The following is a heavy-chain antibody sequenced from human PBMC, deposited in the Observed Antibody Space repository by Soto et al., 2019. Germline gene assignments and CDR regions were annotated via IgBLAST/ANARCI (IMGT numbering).Heavy chain of an antibody. D-gene: IGHD1-26*01. J-gene: IGHJ6*02. CDR3: ARDQVGALYYYYYGMDV. Sequence: EVQLVESGGGLVKPGGSLRLSCAASGFTFSTYSMNWVRQAPGKGLEWVSSISSASTYIYYADSVKGRFTISRDNAKNSLYLQMNSLRAKDTAVYYCARDQVGALYYYYYGMDVWGQGTTVTVSS. CDR1: GFTFSTYS. CDR2: ISSASTYI. V-gene: IGHV3-21*01.